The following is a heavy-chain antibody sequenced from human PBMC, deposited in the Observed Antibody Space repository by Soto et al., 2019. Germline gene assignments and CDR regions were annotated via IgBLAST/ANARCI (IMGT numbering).Heavy chain of an antibody. CDR3: ARHSSSWSDFDY. V-gene: IGHV4-59*08. D-gene: IGHD6-13*01. CDR1: GGSISSYY. CDR2: IHHSGST. J-gene: IGHJ4*02. Sequence: SETLSLTCTVSGGSISSYYWSWIRQPPGKGLEWIGFIHHSGSTNYKPSLKSRVTISVDTSKNQFSLKLTSVTAADTAVYYCARHSSSWSDFDYWGQGTQVTVSS.